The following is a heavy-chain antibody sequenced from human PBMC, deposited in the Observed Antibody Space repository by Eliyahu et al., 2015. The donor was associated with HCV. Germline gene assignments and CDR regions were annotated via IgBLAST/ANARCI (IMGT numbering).Heavy chain of an antibody. CDR2: IHYSGST. CDR3: ASGGGGIAVAGTGGWFDP. D-gene: IGHD6-19*01. CDR1: GGSIPTYY. J-gene: IGHJ5*02. V-gene: IGHV4-59*01. Sequence: QVQLQESGPGLVKPSETLSLTCXVXGGSIPTYYWGWIRQPPGKGLEWIGYIHYSGSTNYNPSLKSRVTILVDTSKNQFSLNLTSVTAADTAVYYCASGGGGIAVAGTGGWFDPWGQGTLVTVSS.